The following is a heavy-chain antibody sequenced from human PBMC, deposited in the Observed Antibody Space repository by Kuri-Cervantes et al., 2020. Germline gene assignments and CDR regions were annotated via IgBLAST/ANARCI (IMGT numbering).Heavy chain of an antibody. Sequence: SVKVSCKASGFSFRTSAVQWVRQARGQRLEWIGWIVVGSGNTNYAQEFQERVTFTRDKSTSTAYMELRSLRSEDTAVYYCARAPYCSGGSCYYNWFDPWGQGTLVTVSS. CDR3: ARAPYCSGGSCYYNWFDP. CDR1: GFSFRTSA. J-gene: IGHJ5*02. V-gene: IGHV1-58*01. CDR2: IVVGSGNT. D-gene: IGHD2-15*01.